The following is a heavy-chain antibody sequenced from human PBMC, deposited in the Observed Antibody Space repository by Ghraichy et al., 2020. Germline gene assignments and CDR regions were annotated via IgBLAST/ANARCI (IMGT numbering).Heavy chain of an antibody. Sequence: GGSLRLSCAASGFTFSSYAMSWVRQAPGKGLEWVSAISGSGGSTYYADSVQGRFTISRDNSKNTLYLQMNSLRAEDTAVYYCATLAGGLLNYGSGGPRIFCDYWGQGTLVTVSS. D-gene: IGHD3-10*01. CDR3: ATLAGGLLNYGSGGPRIFCDY. CDR1: GFTFSSYA. CDR2: ISGSGGST. J-gene: IGHJ4*02. V-gene: IGHV3-23*01.